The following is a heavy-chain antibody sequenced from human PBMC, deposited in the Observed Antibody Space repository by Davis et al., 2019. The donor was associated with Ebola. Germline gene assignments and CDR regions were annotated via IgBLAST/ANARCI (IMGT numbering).Heavy chain of an antibody. D-gene: IGHD3-22*01. CDR2: IKQGGSQK. CDR3: ARDRGSSGYYLGPPDY. J-gene: IGHJ4*02. V-gene: IGHV3-7*03. CDR1: GFTLSSHW. Sequence: GESLKISCAASGFTLSSHWMGWVRQAPGKGLEWVANIKQGGSQKNYVDSVRGRFTISRDNAKNSLYLQMNSLRAEDTAVYYCARDRGSSGYYLGPPDYWGQGTLVTVSS.